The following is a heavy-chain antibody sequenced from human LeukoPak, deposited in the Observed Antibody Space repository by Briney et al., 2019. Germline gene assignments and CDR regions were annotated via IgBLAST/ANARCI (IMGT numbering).Heavy chain of an antibody. Sequence: GGSLRLSCAASGFTFDDYGMSWVRQAPGKGLEWVSGINWNGGSTGYADSVKGRFTISGDNAKNSLYLQMTSLRAEDTALYYCARSLWFGETVGVYWGQGTLVTVSS. V-gene: IGHV3-20*04. D-gene: IGHD3-10*01. CDR2: INWNGGST. J-gene: IGHJ4*02. CDR1: GFTFDDYG. CDR3: ARSLWFGETVGVY.